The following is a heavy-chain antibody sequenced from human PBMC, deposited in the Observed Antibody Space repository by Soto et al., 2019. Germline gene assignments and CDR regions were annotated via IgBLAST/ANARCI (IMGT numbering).Heavy chain of an antibody. D-gene: IGHD1-26*01. CDR2: VFWDAGE. J-gene: IGHJ5*02. CDR1: GFSLTTTGVG. CDR3: TQNSGSGSRGWYFPP. V-gene: IGHV2-5*02. Sequence: QITLRESGPSLVKPTETLTLTCTFSGFSLTTTGVGVGWIRQPPGTALEWLAVVFWDAGERYSPSLKSRVTIAKDSSNNQVVGTMTNMDPVDTATYYCTQNSGSGSRGWYFPPWGQGTLVSVSS.